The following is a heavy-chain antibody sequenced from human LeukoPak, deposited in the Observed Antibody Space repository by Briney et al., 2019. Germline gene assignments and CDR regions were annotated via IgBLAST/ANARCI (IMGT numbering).Heavy chain of an antibody. Sequence: GGSLRLSCAASGFTVGYNYMTWVRQAPGKGLEWVSAIYDGGGTYCADSVKGRFTMSRDNSKSTLYLQMNSLRADDTAVYYCARGYSSPMGGQGILVTVSS. J-gene: IGHJ4*02. D-gene: IGHD6-13*01. V-gene: IGHV3-53*01. CDR3: ARGYSSPM. CDR1: GFTVGYNY. CDR2: IYDGGGT.